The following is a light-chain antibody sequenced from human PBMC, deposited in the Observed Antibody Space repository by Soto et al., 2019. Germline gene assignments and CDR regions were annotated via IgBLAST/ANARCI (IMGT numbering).Light chain of an antibody. Sequence: DIVLAQSPGTLSLSPGERATLSCRASQSVSNSYLAWYQQKPGQAPRLLIYGVSSRATGIPDRFSGSGSGPDFTLTISRLEPEDFAVYFCQHYGSSRTFGQGTKVDIK. CDR3: QHYGSSRT. CDR1: QSVSNSY. J-gene: IGKJ1*01. V-gene: IGKV3-20*01. CDR2: GVS.